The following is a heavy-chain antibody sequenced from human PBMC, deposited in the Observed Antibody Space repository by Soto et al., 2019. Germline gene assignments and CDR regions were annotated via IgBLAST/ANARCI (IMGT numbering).Heavy chain of an antibody. CDR3: AHSLKADYGDYAPLDY. J-gene: IGHJ4*02. CDR1: GFSLSTSGVG. D-gene: IGHD4-17*01. V-gene: IGHV2-5*02. Sequence: QITLKESGPTLVKPTQTLTLTCTFSGFSLSTSGVGVGWIRQPPGKALEWLALIYWDDDKRYSPSLKSRLTITKDTSKNQVVLTMTNMDPVDTATYYCAHSLKADYGDYAPLDYWGQGTLVTVSS. CDR2: IYWDDDK.